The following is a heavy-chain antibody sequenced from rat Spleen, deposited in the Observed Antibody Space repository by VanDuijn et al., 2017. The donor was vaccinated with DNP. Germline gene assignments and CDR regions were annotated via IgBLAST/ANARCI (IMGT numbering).Heavy chain of an antibody. D-gene: IGHD1-5*01. V-gene: IGHV3-3*01. CDR1: GYSITSSYR. J-gene: IGHJ2*01. Sequence: EVQLQESGPGLVKPSQSLSLTCSVTGYSITSSYRWNWIRKFPGNKLEWMGYINSEGSTYYNPSLKSRISITRDTSKNQFFLQLNSVTTEDTATYYCARWNRGTTTLDYWGQGVMVTVSS. CDR2: INSEGST. CDR3: ARWNRGTTTLDY.